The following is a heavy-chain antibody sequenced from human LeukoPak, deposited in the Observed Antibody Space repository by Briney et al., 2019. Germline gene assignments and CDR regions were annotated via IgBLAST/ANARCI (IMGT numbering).Heavy chain of an antibody. V-gene: IGHV1-69*04. CDR3: AGASYYYDSSGYAPFGY. CDR2: IIPILGIA. CDR1: GGTFSSYA. D-gene: IGHD3-22*01. Sequence: SVKVSCKASGGTFSSYAISWVRQAPGQGLEWMGRIIPILGIANYAQKFQGRVTITADKSTSTAYMELSSLRSEDTAVYYCAGASYYYDSSGYAPFGYWGQGTLVTVSS. J-gene: IGHJ4*02.